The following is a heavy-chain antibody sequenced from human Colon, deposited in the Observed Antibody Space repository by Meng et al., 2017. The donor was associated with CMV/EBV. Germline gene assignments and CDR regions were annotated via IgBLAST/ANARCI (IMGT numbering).Heavy chain of an antibody. CDR2: IGSDGSIK. Sequence: GGPLRLSCAASGLTFNGYGLHWVRQAPGKGLEWVAFIGSDGSIKRYSDSVKGRFNISRDNSKNTLWLQMHSLRLEDTALYYCAREGFSNFDYWGQGTLVTVSS. D-gene: IGHD4-11*01. V-gene: IGHV3-30*02. CDR3: AREGFSNFDY. J-gene: IGHJ4*02. CDR1: GLTFNGYG.